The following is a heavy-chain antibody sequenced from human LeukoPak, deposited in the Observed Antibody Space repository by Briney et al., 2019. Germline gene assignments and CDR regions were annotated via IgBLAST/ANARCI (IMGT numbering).Heavy chain of an antibody. Sequence: GASVKVSCKASGDTFTGYYMHWVRQAPGQGLEWMGWINPNSGGTNYAQKFQGRVTMTRDTSISTAYMELSRLRSDDTAVYYCARGAVAVPYYMDVWGKGTTVTVSS. CDR1: GDTFTGYY. CDR3: ARGAVAVPYYMDV. D-gene: IGHD6-19*01. CDR2: INPNSGGT. V-gene: IGHV1-2*02. J-gene: IGHJ6*03.